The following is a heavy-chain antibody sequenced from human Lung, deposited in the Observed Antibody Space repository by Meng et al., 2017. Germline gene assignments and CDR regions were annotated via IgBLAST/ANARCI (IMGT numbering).Heavy chain of an antibody. CDR3: ARGPTTMAHDFDY. D-gene: IGHD4-11*01. J-gene: IGHJ4*02. CDR2: INYSGST. V-gene: IGHV4-34*01. CDR1: GGSSSDYA. Sequence: DLRLLPPPAPPSPSVVCSGGSSSDYAWSWMLQPPGKRVEWIGEINYSGSTNYNPSLESRATISVDTPQNNLSLKLSSVTAAASAVYYCARGPTTMAHDFDYWGQGTLVTVSS.